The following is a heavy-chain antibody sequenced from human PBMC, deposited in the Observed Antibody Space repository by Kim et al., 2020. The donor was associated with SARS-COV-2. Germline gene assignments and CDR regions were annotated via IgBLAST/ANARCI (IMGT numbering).Heavy chain of an antibody. J-gene: IGHJ3*02. D-gene: IGHD4-17*01. V-gene: IGHV1-2*06. CDR3: ARGRGTTVGPGSAFDI. CDR1: GYTFTGYY. Sequence: ASVKVSCKASGYTFTGYYMHWVRQAPGQGLEWMGRINPNSGGTNYAQKFQGRVTMTRDTSISTAYMELSRLRSDDTAVYYCARGRGTTVGPGSAFDIWGQGTMVTVSS. CDR2: INPNSGGT.